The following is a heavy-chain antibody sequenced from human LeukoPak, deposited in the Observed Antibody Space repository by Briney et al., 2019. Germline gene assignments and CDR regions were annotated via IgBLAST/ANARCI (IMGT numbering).Heavy chain of an antibody. J-gene: IGHJ4*02. V-gene: IGHV1-69*06. Sequence: SVKVSCKASGYTFIGYYIHWVRQAPGQGLEWMGGIIPIFGTANYAQKFQGRVTITADKSTSTAYMELSSLRSEDTAVYYCARGGVSELDIDYWGQGTLVTVSS. CDR1: GYTFIGYY. CDR2: IIPIFGTA. D-gene: IGHD1-26*01. CDR3: ARGGVSELDIDY.